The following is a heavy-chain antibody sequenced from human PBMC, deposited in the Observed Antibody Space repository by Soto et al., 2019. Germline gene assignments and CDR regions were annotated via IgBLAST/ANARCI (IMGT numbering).Heavy chain of an antibody. V-gene: IGHV4-31*03. CDR2: IYYSGST. CDR3: AREYCSSTSCSFDY. D-gene: IGHD2-2*01. CDR1: GVSISSGGYY. J-gene: IGHJ4*02. Sequence: PSETLSLTCTVSGVSISSGGYYWSWIRQHPGRGLEWIGYIYYSGSTYYNPSLKSRVTISVDTSKNQFSLKLSSVTAADTAVYYCAREYCSSTSCSFDYWGQGTLVTVSS.